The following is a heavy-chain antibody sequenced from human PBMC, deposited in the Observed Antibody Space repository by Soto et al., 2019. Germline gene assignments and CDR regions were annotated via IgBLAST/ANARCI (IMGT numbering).Heavy chain of an antibody. CDR2: ISGSGHNT. CDR1: GFSFIDFA. CDR3: AREYTAWPLAYGLDV. D-gene: IGHD2-2*02. J-gene: IGHJ6*02. V-gene: IGHV3-23*01. Sequence: GSLRLSCAASGFSFIDFAMSWVRQAPGKGLEWVSAISGSGHNTYYTESLKGRFTISRDNSKNTLSLQMNSLRAEDTAVYYCAREYTAWPLAYGLDVWGQGTTVTVSS.